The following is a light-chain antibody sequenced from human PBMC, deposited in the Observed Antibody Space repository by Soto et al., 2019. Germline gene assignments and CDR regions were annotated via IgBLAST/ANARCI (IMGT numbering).Light chain of an antibody. CDR1: TGAVTSGHY. Sequence: VVTQEPSLTVSPGGTVTLTCGSSTGAVTSGHYPYWFQQKPGQAPRTLIYDTSNKHSWTPARFSGSLLGGKAALTLSGAQPEDEAEYYCLLSYNDAYVVFGGGTKLTV. CDR3: LLSYNDAYVV. V-gene: IGLV7-46*01. J-gene: IGLJ2*01. CDR2: DTS.